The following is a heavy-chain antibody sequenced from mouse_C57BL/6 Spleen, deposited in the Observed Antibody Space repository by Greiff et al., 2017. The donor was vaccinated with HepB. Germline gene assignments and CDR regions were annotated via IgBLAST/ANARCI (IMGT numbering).Heavy chain of an antibody. V-gene: IGHV5-9-1*02. J-gene: IGHJ4*01. D-gene: IGHD2-2*01. CDR2: ISSGGDYI. CDR1: GFTFSSYA. Sequence: EVMLVESGEGLVKPGGSLKLSCAASGFTFSSYAMSWVRQTPEKRLEWVAYISSGGDYIYYADTVKGRFTISRDNARNTLYLQMSSLKSEDTAMYYCTREGGYYGYDGYAMDYWGQGTSVTVSS. CDR3: TREGGYYGYDGYAMDY.